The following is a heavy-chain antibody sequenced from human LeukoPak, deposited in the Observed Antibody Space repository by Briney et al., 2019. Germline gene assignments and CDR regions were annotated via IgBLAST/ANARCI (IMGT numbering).Heavy chain of an antibody. CDR3: AREKYQLPPTHWFDP. Sequence: GGSLRLSCAASGFTFSSYWMHWVRQAPGKGLVWVSRINSDGSSTSYADSVKGRFTISRDNAKNTLYLQMSSLRAEDTAVYYCAREKYQLPPTHWFDPWGQGTLVTVSS. V-gene: IGHV3-74*01. CDR2: INSDGSST. CDR1: GFTFSSYW. J-gene: IGHJ5*02. D-gene: IGHD2-2*01.